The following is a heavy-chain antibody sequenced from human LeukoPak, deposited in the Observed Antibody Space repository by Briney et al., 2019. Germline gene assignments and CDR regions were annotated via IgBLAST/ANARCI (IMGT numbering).Heavy chain of an antibody. D-gene: IGHD3-9*01. CDR1: GFTFSSYA. CDR3: AKALRVLRYFDWLVDY. J-gene: IGHJ4*02. CDR2: ISGSGGST. Sequence: GGSLRLSCAASGFTFSSYAMSWVRQAPGKGLEWVSAISGSGGSTYYADSVKGRFTISRDNSKNTLYLQMNSLRAEDTAVCYCAKALRVLRYFDWLVDYWGQGTLVTVSS. V-gene: IGHV3-23*01.